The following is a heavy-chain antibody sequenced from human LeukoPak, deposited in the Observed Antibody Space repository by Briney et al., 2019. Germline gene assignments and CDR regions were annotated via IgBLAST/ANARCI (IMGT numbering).Heavy chain of an antibody. CDR3: ARRDLRSDAFDI. V-gene: IGHV4-59*01. Sequence: PSETLSLTCTVSGGSISSYYWSWIRQPPGKGLEWIGYIYYSGSTNYNPSLKSRVTISVDTSKDQFFLKLSSVTAADTAVYYCARRDLRSDAFDIWGQGTMVTVSS. D-gene: IGHD5-24*01. CDR1: GGSISSYY. J-gene: IGHJ3*02. CDR2: IYYSGST.